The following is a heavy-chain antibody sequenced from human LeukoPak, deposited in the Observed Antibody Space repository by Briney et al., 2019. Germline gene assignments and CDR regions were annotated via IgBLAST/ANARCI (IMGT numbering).Heavy chain of an antibody. CDR3: AREGAFQSTVTPRAY. D-gene: IGHD4-17*01. V-gene: IGHV4-39*07. Sequence: SETLSLTCTVSGGSISSSSYYWGWIRQPPGKGLEWIGSIYYSGSTYYNPSLKSRVTISVDTSKNQFSLKLSSVTAADTAVYYCAREGAFQSTVTPRAYWGQGTLVTVSS. CDR1: GGSISSSSYY. CDR2: IYYSGST. J-gene: IGHJ4*02.